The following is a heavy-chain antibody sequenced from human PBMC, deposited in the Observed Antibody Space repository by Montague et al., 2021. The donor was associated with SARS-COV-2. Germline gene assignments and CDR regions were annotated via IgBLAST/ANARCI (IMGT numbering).Heavy chain of an antibody. CDR2: IYYSGST. CDR1: GGSISSYY. CDR3: ARQHPVGGVRP. V-gene: IGHV4-59*08. D-gene: IGHD2-8*02. J-gene: IGHJ5*02. Sequence: SETLSLTCTVSGGSISSYYWSWIRQPPGKGLEWMGYIYYSGSTNYNPPLKSRVTITVDTSKNQFSLKLSYVTAADTAVYYRARQHPVGGVRPWGQGTLVTVSS.